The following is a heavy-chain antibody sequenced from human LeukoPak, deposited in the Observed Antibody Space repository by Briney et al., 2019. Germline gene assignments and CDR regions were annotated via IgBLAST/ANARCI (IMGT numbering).Heavy chain of an antibody. Sequence: GGSLRLSCAASGFTFSSFAMSWVRQAPGKGLEWVSTITDSGDTTYSADSVKGRFAISRDNSKNTLYLQMNSLRAEDTAVYYCAKDGALSTSWYFYCDYWGQGTLVTVSP. CDR2: ITDSGDTT. D-gene: IGHD2-2*01. CDR3: AKDGALSTSWYFYCDY. V-gene: IGHV3-23*01. J-gene: IGHJ4*02. CDR1: GFTFSSFA.